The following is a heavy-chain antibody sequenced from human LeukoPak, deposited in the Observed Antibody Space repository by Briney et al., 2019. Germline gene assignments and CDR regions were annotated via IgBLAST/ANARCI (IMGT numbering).Heavy chain of an antibody. CDR2: INPNSGGT. Sequence: SVKVSCKASGYIFTGYYMHWVRQAPGQGLEWMGWINPNSGGTNYAQKFQGRVTMTRDTSISTAYMELSRLRSDDTAVYYCAREDNSGYDPNFDYWGQGTLVTVSS. CDR1: GYIFTGYY. V-gene: IGHV1-2*02. J-gene: IGHJ4*02. CDR3: AREDNSGYDPNFDY. D-gene: IGHD5-12*01.